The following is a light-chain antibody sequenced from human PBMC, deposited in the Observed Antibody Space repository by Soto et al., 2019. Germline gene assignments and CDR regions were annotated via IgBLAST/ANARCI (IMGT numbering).Light chain of an antibody. CDR2: AAS. V-gene: IGKV1-39*01. CDR1: QTIANY. CDR3: QQSYNTPRT. Sequence: DMQMTQAPSSLPASVGDRVTITCRASQTIANYLNWYQQRPGKAPNLLISAASTLQSGVPSRFSGSGSGTDFTLTITSLQPEDFATYYCQQSYNTPRTFGQGTKVDIK. J-gene: IGKJ1*01.